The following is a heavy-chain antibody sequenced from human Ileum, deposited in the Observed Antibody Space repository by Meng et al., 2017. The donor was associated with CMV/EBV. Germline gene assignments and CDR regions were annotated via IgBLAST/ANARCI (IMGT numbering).Heavy chain of an antibody. CDR2: IQDDGDNK. Sequence: QVHLVESGGGVVQPGGALRLSCAASGVSFSTSGMHWVRQAPGKGLEWVTYIQDDGDNKYYGDSVKGRFTASRDNSKNTLSLQMNSLRPEDTAVYYCAKDCGFGGNSDYWGQGTLVTVSS. J-gene: IGHJ4*02. CDR1: GVSFSTSG. D-gene: IGHD3-16*01. CDR3: AKDCGFGGNSDY. V-gene: IGHV3-30*02.